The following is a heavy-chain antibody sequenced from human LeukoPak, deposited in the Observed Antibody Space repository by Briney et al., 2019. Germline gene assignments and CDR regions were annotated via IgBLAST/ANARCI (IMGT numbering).Heavy chain of an antibody. CDR1: GFTLSGSA. J-gene: IGHJ4*02. CDR3: TRQGFHPYGSGGYYTEDY. CDR2: IRSKANSYPT. Sequence: GGSLKLSCAASGFTLSGSAMHWVRQACGKGLEGVGRIRSKANSYPTAYAASVKGRFTISRDDSKNTAYLKMNSQKTEDTAMYDCTRQGFHPYGSGGYYTEDYWGQGTLVTVSS. V-gene: IGHV3-73*01. D-gene: IGHD3-10*01.